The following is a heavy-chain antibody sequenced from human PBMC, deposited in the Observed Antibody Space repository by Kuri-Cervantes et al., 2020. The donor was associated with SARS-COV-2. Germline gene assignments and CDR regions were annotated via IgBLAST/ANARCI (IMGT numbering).Heavy chain of an antibody. D-gene: IGHD6-6*01. CDR3: ARDSSSSSWFDP. J-gene: IGHJ5*02. CDR2: MNPNSGNT. V-gene: IGHV1-8*01. CDR1: GYTFTSYD. Sequence: ASVKVSCKASGYTFTSYDINWVRQATGQGLEWMGWMNPNSGNTGYAQKFQGRVTMTRNTSISAAYMELSSLRSEDTAVYYRARDSSSSSWFDPWGQGTLVTVSS.